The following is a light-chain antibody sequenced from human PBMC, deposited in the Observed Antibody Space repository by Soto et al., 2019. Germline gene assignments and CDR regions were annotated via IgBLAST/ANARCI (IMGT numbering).Light chain of an antibody. CDR1: QSVRSN. J-gene: IGKJ2*01. Sequence: EILLTQSPATLSMSPGEGATLSCRASQSVRSNLAWYQQKPGQAPRLLIYGASPRAPGIPARFSGSGSGTEFTLTISSLQSEDFAVYYCQHYDDWPYTFGQGTKVEIK. V-gene: IGKV3-15*01. CDR3: QHYDDWPYT. CDR2: GAS.